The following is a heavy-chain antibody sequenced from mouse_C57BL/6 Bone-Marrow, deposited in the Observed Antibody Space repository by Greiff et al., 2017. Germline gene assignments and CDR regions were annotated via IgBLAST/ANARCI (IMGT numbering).Heavy chain of an antibody. CDR1: GFSLSTSGMG. Sequence: QVTLKESGPGILQSSQTLSLTCSFSGFSLSTSGMGVSWIRQPSGKGLEWLAHIYWDDDKRYNPSLKSRPTISKDTSRNQVFLKITSVDTADTATYYCAHYDGPWYFDVWGTGTTLTVSS. CDR2: IYWDDDK. D-gene: IGHD2-3*01. CDR3: AHYDGPWYFDV. V-gene: IGHV8-12*01. J-gene: IGHJ1*03.